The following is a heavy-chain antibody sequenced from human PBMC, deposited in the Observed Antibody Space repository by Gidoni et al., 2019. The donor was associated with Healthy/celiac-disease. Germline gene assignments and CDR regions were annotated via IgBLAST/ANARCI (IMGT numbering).Heavy chain of an antibody. Sequence: KGLEWVAVISYDGSNKYYADSVKGRFTISRDNSKNTLYLQMNSLRAEDTAVYYCAKEQLLLSAFDIWGQGTMVTVSS. CDR3: AKEQLLLSAFDI. J-gene: IGHJ3*02. V-gene: IGHV3-30*18. CDR2: ISYDGSNK. D-gene: IGHD2-2*01.